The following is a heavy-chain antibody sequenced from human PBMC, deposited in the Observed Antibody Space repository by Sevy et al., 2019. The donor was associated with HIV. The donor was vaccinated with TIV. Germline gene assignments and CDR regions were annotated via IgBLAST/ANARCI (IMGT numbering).Heavy chain of an antibody. V-gene: IGHV3-11*01. J-gene: IGHJ4*02. CDR1: GFTFSDYY. Sequence: GGSLRLSCAASGFTFSDYYMSWIRQAPGKGLGWVSYISSSGSTIYYADSVKGRFTISRDNAKNSLYLQMNSLRAEDTAVYYCASQGAVAVSFDYWGQGTLVTVSS. CDR3: ASQGAVAVSFDY. CDR2: ISSSGSTI. D-gene: IGHD6-19*01.